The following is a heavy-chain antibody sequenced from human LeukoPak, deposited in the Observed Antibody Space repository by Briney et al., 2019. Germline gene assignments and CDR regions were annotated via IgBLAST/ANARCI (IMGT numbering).Heavy chain of an antibody. CDR1: GFTFSSYW. J-gene: IGHJ4*02. Sequence: GGSLRLSCAASGFTFSSYWMSCVRQAPGKGLEWVANIKQDGSEKYYVDSVKGRFTISRDNAKNSLYLQMNSLRAEDTAVYYCAKSSGWYYFDYWGQGTLVTVSS. V-gene: IGHV3-7*03. D-gene: IGHD6-19*01. CDR2: IKQDGSEK. CDR3: AKSSGWYYFDY.